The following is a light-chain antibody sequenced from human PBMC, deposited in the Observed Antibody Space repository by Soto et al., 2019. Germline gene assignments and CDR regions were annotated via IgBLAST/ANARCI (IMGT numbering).Light chain of an antibody. CDR2: EVC. CDR1: SSDVGAYNY. CDR3: TSYTRTRNLL. Sequence: QSALTQPASVSGSPGQSITISCTGTSSDVGAYNYVSWYQHHPGRAPKLIIFEVCHRPSGVSDRFSGSKSGNTASLTISGLQTEDEADYYCTSYTRTRNLLFGGGTKVTVL. V-gene: IGLV2-14*01. J-gene: IGLJ2*01.